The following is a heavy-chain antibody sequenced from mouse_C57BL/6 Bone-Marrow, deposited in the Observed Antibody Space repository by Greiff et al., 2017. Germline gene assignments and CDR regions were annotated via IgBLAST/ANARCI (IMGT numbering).Heavy chain of an antibody. CDR3: ARHAYCSTRAWFAY. Sequence: VKVVESGAELVKPGASVKLSCKASGYTFTEYTIHWVKQRSGQGLEWIGWFYPGSGSIKYNEKFKDKATLTADKSSSTVYMGLSRLTSEDSAVYFCARHAYCSTRAWFAYWGQGTLVTVSA. CDR1: GYTFTEYT. D-gene: IGHD2-5*01. J-gene: IGHJ3*01. V-gene: IGHV1-62-2*01. CDR2: FYPGSGSI.